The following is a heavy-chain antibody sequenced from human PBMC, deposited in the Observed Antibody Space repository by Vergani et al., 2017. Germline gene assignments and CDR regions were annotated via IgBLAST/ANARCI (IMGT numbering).Heavy chain of an antibody. D-gene: IGHD2-21*01. CDR3: AREGGDARSLDY. Sequence: QVQLVESGGGVVQPGRSLRLSCAASGFTFSSYGMHWVRQAPGKGLEWVAVIWYDGSNKYYADSVKGRFTISRDNSKNTLYLQMNSLRAEDTAVYYCAREGGDARSLDYWGQGTLVTVSS. V-gene: IGHV3-33*01. CDR2: IWYDGSNK. J-gene: IGHJ4*02. CDR1: GFTFSSYG.